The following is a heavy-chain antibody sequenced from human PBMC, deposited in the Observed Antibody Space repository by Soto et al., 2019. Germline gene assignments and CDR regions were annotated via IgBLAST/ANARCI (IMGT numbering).Heavy chain of an antibody. Sequence: QVQLVQSGAEVKKPGSSVKVSCKASGGTFSSYTISWVRQAPGQGLEWMGRIIPILGIANYAQKFQGRVTSTADKSTSTAYMELSSLRSEDTAVYYCARLYYDSSGYSDYWGQGTLVTVSS. D-gene: IGHD3-22*01. J-gene: IGHJ4*02. CDR1: GGTFSSYT. CDR3: ARLYYDSSGYSDY. V-gene: IGHV1-69*02. CDR2: IIPILGIA.